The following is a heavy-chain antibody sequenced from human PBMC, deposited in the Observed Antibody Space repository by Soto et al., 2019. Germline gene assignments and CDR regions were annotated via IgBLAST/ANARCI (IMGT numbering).Heavy chain of an antibody. CDR2: IYYSGST. CDR1: GGSISSYY. J-gene: IGHJ6*02. CDR3: ARRDGRGGVYYYYYGMDV. V-gene: IGHV4-59*01. D-gene: IGHD3-10*01. Sequence: SETLSLTCTVSGGSISSYYWSWTRQPPGKGLEWIGYIYYSGSTNYNPSLKSRVTISVDTSKNQFSLKLSSVTAADTAVYYCARRDGRGGVYYYYYGMDVWGQGTTVTVSS.